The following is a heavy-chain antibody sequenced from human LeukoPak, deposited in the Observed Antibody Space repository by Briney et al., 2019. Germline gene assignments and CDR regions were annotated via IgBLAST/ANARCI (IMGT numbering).Heavy chain of an antibody. J-gene: IGHJ4*02. CDR1: GGSISSGSYY. D-gene: IGHD2-2*01. Sequence: SETLSLTCTVSGGSISSGSYYWSWIRQPAGKGLEWIGRIYTSGSTNYNPSLKSRVTISVDTSKNQFSLKLSSVTAADTAVYYCARDVVAARGSFDYWGQGTLVTVSS. CDR3: ARDVVAARGSFDY. CDR2: IYTSGST. V-gene: IGHV4-61*02.